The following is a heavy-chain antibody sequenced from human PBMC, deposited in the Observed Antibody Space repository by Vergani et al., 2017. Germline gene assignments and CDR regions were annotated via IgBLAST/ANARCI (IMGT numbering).Heavy chain of an antibody. CDR2: ISSSSSTI. D-gene: IGHD7-27*01. V-gene: IGHV3-48*01. J-gene: IGHJ6*03. CDR3: ARGKRVGQLKKGFYWGQDYYYYYMDV. CDR1: GFTFSSYS. Sequence: EVQLLEPGGGLVQPGGSLRLSCAASGFTFSSYSMNWVRQAPGKGLEWVSYISSSSSTIYYADSVKGRFTISRDNAKNSLYLQMNSLRAEDTAVYYCARGKRVGQLKKGFYWGQDYYYYYMDVWGKGTTVTVSS.